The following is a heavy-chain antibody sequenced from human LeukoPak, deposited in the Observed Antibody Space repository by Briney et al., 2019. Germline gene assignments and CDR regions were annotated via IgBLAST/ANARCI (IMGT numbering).Heavy chain of an antibody. CDR3: AKGSSGYFDL. CDR2: ISNDGGGT. D-gene: IGHD3-22*01. V-gene: IGHV3-23*01. J-gene: IGHJ4*02. CDR1: GFPFSGNA. Sequence: SGGSLRLSCAASGFPFSGNAMSWVRQVPGRGLEWVSAISNDGGGTTYADSVKGRFTISRDNSKNTLFLQMDSLRAEDTALYYCAKGSSGYFDLWGQGTLVTVSS.